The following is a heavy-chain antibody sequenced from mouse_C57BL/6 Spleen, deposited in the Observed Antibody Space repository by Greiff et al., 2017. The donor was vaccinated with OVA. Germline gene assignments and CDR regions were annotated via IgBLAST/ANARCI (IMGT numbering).Heavy chain of an antibody. Sequence: VQLQQPGPELVKPGASVKMSCKASGYTFTDYNMHWVKQSHGKSLEWIGYINPNNGGTSYNQKFKGKATLTVNKSSSTAYMELRSLTSEDSAVYYCARRGGSLYYYAMDYWGQGTSVTVSS. CDR2: INPNNGGT. CDR1: GYTFTDYN. J-gene: IGHJ4*01. D-gene: IGHD1-1*01. CDR3: ARRGGSLYYYAMDY. V-gene: IGHV1-22*01.